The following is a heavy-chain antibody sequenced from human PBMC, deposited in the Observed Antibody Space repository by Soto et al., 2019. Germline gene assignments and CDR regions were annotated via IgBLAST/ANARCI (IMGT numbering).Heavy chain of an antibody. D-gene: IGHD2-8*02. V-gene: IGHV3-23*01. CDR3: AKATATGGGAFEI. Sequence: GSLRLSCGVSGFICSSYDMSWVRHSPGKGLEWVSTILVGGSTHYEDSVKGRFTISRDTSKNTVYLQMNSLTAGDTAMYYCAKATATGGGAFEIYGQGTMVTVSS. J-gene: IGHJ3*02. CDR2: ILVGGST. CDR1: GFICSSYD.